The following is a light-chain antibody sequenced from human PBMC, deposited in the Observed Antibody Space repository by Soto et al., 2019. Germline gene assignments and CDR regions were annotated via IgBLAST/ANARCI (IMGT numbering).Light chain of an antibody. CDR2: EVS. CDR1: SSDVGSYNL. CDR3: SSYTGTSPPLV. J-gene: IGLJ3*02. Sequence: QSALTQPASVSGSPGQSITISCTGTSSDVGSYNLVSWYQQHPGKAPKLMISEVSNRPSGVSNRFSGSKSGNTASLTISGLLAEDAAAYYSSSYTGTSPPLVFGGGTKVTVL. V-gene: IGLV2-14*02.